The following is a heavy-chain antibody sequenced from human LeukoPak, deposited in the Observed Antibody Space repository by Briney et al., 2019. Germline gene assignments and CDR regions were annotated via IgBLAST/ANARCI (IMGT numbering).Heavy chain of an antibody. D-gene: IGHD3-10*01. CDR1: GGSISSGDNY. CDR3: AGGEDRFDS. V-gene: IGHV4-30-4*01. CDR2: IYYSGST. Sequence: PSETLSLTCTVSGGSISSGDNYWSWIRQPPGKGLEWIGHIYYSGSTYYNPSLKSRVIISVDTSKNQFSLKLSSVTAADTAVYYCAGGEDRFDSWGQGTLVTVSS. J-gene: IGHJ5*01.